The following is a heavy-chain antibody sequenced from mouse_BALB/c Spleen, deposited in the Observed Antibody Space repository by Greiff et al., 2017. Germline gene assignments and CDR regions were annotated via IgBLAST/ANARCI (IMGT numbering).Heavy chain of an antibody. CDR2: ISSGSSTI. CDR1: GFTFSSFG. D-gene: IGHD2-10*01. J-gene: IGHJ2*01. CDR3: ARKEAYYGAHYFDY. Sequence: EVKLMESGGGLVQPGGSRKLSCAASGFTFSSFGMHWVRQAPEKGLEWVAYISSGSSTIYYADTVKGRFTISRDNPKNTLFLQMTSLRSEDTAMYYCARKEAYYGAHYFDYWGQGTTLTVSS. V-gene: IGHV5-17*02.